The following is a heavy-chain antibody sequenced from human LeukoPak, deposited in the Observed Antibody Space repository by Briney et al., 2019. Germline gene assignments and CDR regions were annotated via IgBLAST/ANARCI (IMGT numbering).Heavy chain of an antibody. V-gene: IGHV3-30-3*01. CDR3: ARAQAPGDDYYYYGMDV. D-gene: IGHD7-27*01. J-gene: IGHJ6*02. CDR1: GFTFSSYA. Sequence: GGSLRLYCAASGFTFSSYAMHWVRQAPGKGLEWVAVISYDGSNKYYADSVKGRFTISRDNSKNTLYLQMNSLRAEDTAVYYCARAQAPGDDYYYYGMDVWGQGTTVTVSS. CDR2: ISYDGSNK.